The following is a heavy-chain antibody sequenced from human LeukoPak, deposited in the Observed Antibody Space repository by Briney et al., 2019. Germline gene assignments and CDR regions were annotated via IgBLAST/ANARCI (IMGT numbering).Heavy chain of an antibody. J-gene: IGHJ4*02. CDR2: IYPGDSDT. V-gene: IGHV5-51*01. Sequence: GESLKISCKGSGYSFTNYWIGWVRQMPGKGLEWMGIIYPGDSDTRYSPSFQGPVTISAAKSLSTAYLQWSSLKASDTAMYYCARLETSGYAYAPFDYWGQGTLVTVSS. CDR3: ARLETSGYAYAPFDY. CDR1: GYSFTNYW. D-gene: IGHD5-12*01.